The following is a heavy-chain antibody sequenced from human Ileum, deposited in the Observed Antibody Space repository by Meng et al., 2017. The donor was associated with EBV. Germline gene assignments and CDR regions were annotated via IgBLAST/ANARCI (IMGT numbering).Heavy chain of an antibody. V-gene: IGHV4-34*01. CDR2: INHSGST. J-gene: IGHJ4*02. Sequence: HGQLQQWGAGLLKPSETLSLPWAVYGGSFSGYYWSWIRQPPGKGLEWIGEINHSGSTNYNPSLKSRVTISVDTSKNQFSLKLSSVTAADTAVYYCARGHDYGDYASDYWGQGTLVTVSS. CDR3: ARGHDYGDYASDY. CDR1: GGSFSGYY. D-gene: IGHD4-17*01.